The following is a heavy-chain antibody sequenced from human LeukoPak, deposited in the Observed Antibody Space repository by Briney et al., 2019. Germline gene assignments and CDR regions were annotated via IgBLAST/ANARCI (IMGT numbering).Heavy chain of an antibody. CDR3: ASAPGYSYGSPIDY. CDR1: GFTFSSYS. J-gene: IGHJ4*02. V-gene: IGHV3-21*01. CDR2: ISSSGSYI. Sequence: GGSLRLSCAASGFTFSSYSMNWVRQAPGKGLEWVSSISSSGSYIYYADSVKGRFTISRDNAKNSLYLQMNSLRAEDTAVYYCASAPGYSYGSPIDYWGQGTLVTVSS. D-gene: IGHD5-18*01.